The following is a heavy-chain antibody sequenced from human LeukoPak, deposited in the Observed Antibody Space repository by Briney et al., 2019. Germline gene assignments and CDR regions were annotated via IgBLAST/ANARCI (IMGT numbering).Heavy chain of an antibody. CDR3: ARDILATSIAAPYY. D-gene: IGHD6-13*01. CDR2: IYYSGRT. Sequence: SETLSLTCTVSGGSISSSSYYWGWIRQPPGKGLEWIGSIYYSGRTYYNPSLKSRVTMSVDTSKNQFSLRLNSVNAADTAVYYCARDILATSIAAPYYWGQGTLVTVSS. J-gene: IGHJ4*02. V-gene: IGHV4-39*07. CDR1: GGSISSSSYY.